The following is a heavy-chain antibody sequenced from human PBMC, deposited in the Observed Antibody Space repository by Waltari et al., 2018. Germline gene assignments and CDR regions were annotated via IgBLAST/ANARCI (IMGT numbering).Heavy chain of an antibody. CDR3: ARDLRPSSNPDLEPGNWFDP. CDR1: GFTFSSYA. D-gene: IGHD3-3*01. J-gene: IGHJ5*02. Sequence: QVQLVESGGGVVQPGRSLRLSCAASGFTFSSYAMHWVRQAPGKGLEWVAVISYDGSNKYYADSVKGRFTISRDNSKNTLYLQMNSLRAEDTAVYYCARDLRPSSNPDLEPGNWFDPWGQGTLVTVSS. V-gene: IGHV3-30-3*01. CDR2: ISYDGSNK.